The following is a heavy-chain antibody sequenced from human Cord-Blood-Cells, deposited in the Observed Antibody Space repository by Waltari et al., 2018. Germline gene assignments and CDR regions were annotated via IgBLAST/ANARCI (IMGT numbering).Heavy chain of an antibody. CDR2: INHSGST. D-gene: IGHD7-27*01. CDR3: ARGWGGHWYFDL. CDR1: GGSFSGYY. J-gene: IGHJ2*01. V-gene: IGHV4-34*01. Sequence: QVQLQQWGAGLLKPSETLSLTCAVHGGSFSGYYWGWIRQPPGKGLEWIGEINHSGSTTYNPSLKSRVTISVDTSKNQFSLKLSSVTAADTAVYYCARGWGGHWYFDLWGRGTLVTVSS.